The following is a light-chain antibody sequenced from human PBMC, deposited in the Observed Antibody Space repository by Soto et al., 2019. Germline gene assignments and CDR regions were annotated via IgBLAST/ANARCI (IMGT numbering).Light chain of an antibody. J-gene: IGKJ5*01. Sequence: EIVLTQSPATLSLSPWDRATLSCRASQSVSSYLAWYQQKPGQAPRLLIYDASNRATGIPARFSGSGSGTDFTLTISSLEPEDFAVYYCQQRSNWPPITFGQGTRLEIK. CDR3: QQRSNWPPIT. CDR1: QSVSSY. CDR2: DAS. V-gene: IGKV3-11*01.